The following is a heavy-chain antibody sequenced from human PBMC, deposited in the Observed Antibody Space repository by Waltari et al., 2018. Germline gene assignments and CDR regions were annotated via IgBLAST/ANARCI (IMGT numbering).Heavy chain of an antibody. Sequence: EVQLVESGGGLVQPGGSLRLSCAASGFTVSSNYMSWVRQAPGKGLEWVSVIYSGGSTYYADSVKGRFTISRHNSKNTLYLQMNSLRSEDTAVYYCARGLVAVPYYGMDVWGQGTTVTVSS. CDR1: GFTVSSNY. V-gene: IGHV3-53*04. J-gene: IGHJ6*02. D-gene: IGHD6-19*01. CDR2: IYSGGST. CDR3: ARGLVAVPYYGMDV.